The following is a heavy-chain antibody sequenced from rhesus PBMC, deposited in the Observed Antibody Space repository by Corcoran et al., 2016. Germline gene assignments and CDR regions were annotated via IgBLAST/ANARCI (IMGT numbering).Heavy chain of an antibody. CDR3: ARGGYYGSGYYGSDY. CDR1: GYSISSGYY. V-gene: IGHV4S14*01. J-gene: IGHJ4*01. D-gene: IGHD3-28*01. Sequence: QVQLQESGPGLVKPSETLSLTCAVSGYSISSGYYCNWIRQPPGKGLEWCGGIYGSGGSHSLNPSLKSRVTLSVDTSKNQFSLKLSSVTAADTAVYYCARGGYYGSGYYGSDYWGQGVLVTVSS. CDR2: IYGSGGSH.